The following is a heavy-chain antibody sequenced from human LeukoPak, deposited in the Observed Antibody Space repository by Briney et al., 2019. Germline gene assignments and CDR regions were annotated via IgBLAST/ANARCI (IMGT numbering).Heavy chain of an antibody. J-gene: IGHJ4*02. CDR3: ARHRTIYYDSSGYWV. CDR2: INHSGST. Sequence: SDTLSLTCAVYGGSFRGYYWSWIRQPPGKGLEWIGEINHSGSTNYNPSLKSRVTISVDTSKIQFSLKLSSVTAADTAVYYCARHRTIYYDSSGYWVWGQGTLVTVSS. CDR1: GGSFRGYY. V-gene: IGHV4-34*01. D-gene: IGHD3-22*01.